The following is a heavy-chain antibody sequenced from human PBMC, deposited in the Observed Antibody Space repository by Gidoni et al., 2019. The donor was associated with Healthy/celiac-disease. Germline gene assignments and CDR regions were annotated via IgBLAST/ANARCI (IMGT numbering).Heavy chain of an antibody. D-gene: IGHD3-16*02. J-gene: IGHJ3*02. CDR2: ISAYNGNT. Sequence: QVQLVQSGAEVKKPGASVKVSCKAYGSTFTSYGISWVRQAPGQGLEWMGWISAYNGNTNYAQKLQGRVTMTTDTSTSTAYMELRSLRSDDTAVYYCAGGAYYDYVWGSYRLNAFDIWGQGTMVTVSS. CDR1: GSTFTSYG. V-gene: IGHV1-18*01. CDR3: AGGAYYDYVWGSYRLNAFDI.